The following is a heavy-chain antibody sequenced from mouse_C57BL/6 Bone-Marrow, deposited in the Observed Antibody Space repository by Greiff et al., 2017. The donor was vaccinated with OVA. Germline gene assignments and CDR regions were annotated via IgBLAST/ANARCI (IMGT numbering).Heavy chain of an antibody. CDR1: GYTFTSYW. CDR2: IYPGSGST. J-gene: IGHJ3*01. CDR3: ARERATYYSNCGLFAY. D-gene: IGHD2-5*01. Sequence: VQLQQPGAELVKPGASVKMSCKASGYTFTSYWITWVKQRPGQGLEWIGDIYPGSGSTNYNEKFKSKATLTVDTSSSTAYMQLSSLTSEDSAVYYCARERATYYSNCGLFAYWGQGTLVTVSA. V-gene: IGHV1-55*01.